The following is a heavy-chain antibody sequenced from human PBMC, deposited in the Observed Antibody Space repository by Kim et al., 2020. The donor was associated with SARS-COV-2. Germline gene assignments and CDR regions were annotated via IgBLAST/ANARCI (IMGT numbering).Heavy chain of an antibody. D-gene: IGHD5-18*01. CDR3: ARASRGYTYGKVEN. Sequence: NPALKSRVPISVDTSKNQFSLKLNSVTAADTAVYYCARASRGYTYGKVENWGQGTLVTVSS. V-gene: IGHV4-39*01. J-gene: IGHJ4*02.